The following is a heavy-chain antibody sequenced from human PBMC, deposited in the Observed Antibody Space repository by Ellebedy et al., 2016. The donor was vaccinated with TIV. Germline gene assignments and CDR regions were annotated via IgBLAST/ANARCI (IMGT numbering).Heavy chain of an antibody. J-gene: IGHJ4*02. Sequence: GESLKISXAASGFSVASTYMSWVRQAPGKGLEWVSIIYSDGATKYSDSVKGRFTISRDDSRNTVFLQMNSLTVADSAVYYCARNIHNDYWGQGTLVTVSS. D-gene: IGHD2/OR15-2a*01. CDR1: GFSVASTY. CDR2: IYSDGAT. CDR3: ARNIHNDY. V-gene: IGHV3-66*01.